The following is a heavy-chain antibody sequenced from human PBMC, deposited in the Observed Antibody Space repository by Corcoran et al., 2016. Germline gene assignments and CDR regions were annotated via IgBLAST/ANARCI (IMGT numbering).Heavy chain of an antibody. J-gene: IGHJ6*02. CDR3: ARAKVVVAATRVYYYYGMDV. V-gene: IGHV4-34*01. D-gene: IGHD2-15*01. Sequence: QLQQWGAGLLKPSETLSLTCAVYGGSFSGYYWSWIRQPPGKGLEWIGEINHRGSTNYNPPLKSRVTISVDTSKNQFSLKLSSVTAADTAVYYCARAKVVVAATRVYYYYGMDVWGQGTTVTVSS. CDR2: INHRGST. CDR1: GGSFSGYY.